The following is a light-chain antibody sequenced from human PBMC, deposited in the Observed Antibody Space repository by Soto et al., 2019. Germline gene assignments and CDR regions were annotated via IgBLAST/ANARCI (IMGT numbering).Light chain of an antibody. CDR1: QSVSSSY. CDR3: QQYGTSRWT. V-gene: IGKV3-20*01. CDR2: GAS. J-gene: IGKJ1*01. Sequence: EIVLTQSPGTLSLSPGERATLSCRASQSVSSSYLAWYQQKPGQAPRLLIYGASSRATGIPDRFSGSGSGTGFPLTISRLEPGDFAVYFCQQYGTSRWTFGQGTKVEIK.